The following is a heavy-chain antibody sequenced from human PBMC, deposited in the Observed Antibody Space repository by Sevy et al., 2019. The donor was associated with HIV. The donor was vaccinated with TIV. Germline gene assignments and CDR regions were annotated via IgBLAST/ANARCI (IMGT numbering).Heavy chain of an antibody. D-gene: IGHD2-15*01. Sequence: ASVKVSCKASGYTFTGYYMHWVRQAPGQGLEWMGCINPNSGGTNYAQTFQGRVTMTRDTSISTAYMELSRLRSDDTAVYYCASKVVRDAFDIWGQGTIVTVSS. CDR2: INPNSGGT. V-gene: IGHV1-2*02. J-gene: IGHJ3*02. CDR3: ASKVVRDAFDI. CDR1: GYTFTGYY.